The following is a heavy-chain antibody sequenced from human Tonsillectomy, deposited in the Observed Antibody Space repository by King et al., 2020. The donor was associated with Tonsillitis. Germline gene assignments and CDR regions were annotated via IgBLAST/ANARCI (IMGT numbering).Heavy chain of an antibody. Sequence: EVQLVESGGGLVQPGGSLRLSCAASGFTFSSYWMSWVRQAPGKGLEWVANIKQDGSEKYYVDSVKGRFTISRDNAKNSLYLQMNSLRAEDTAVYYCASTSYDILTGYYSQGYFHDGFDIWGQETMVTVST. V-gene: IGHV3-7*03. CDR3: ASTSYDILTGYYSQGYFHDGFDI. J-gene: IGHJ3*02. D-gene: IGHD3-9*01. CDR1: GFTFSSYW. CDR2: IKQDGSEK.